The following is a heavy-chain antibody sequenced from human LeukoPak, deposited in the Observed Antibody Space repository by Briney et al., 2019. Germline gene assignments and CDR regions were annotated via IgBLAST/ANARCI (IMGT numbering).Heavy chain of an antibody. Sequence: ASVKVSCKASGYTFTGYYMHWVRQAPGQGLEWMGWINPNSGGTNYAQKFQGWVTMTRDTSISTAYMELSRLRSDDTAVYYCARQGEYYYDSSGLDYWGQGTLVTVSS. CDR2: INPNSGGT. V-gene: IGHV1-2*04. D-gene: IGHD3-22*01. J-gene: IGHJ4*02. CDR3: ARQGEYYYDSSGLDY. CDR1: GYTFTGYY.